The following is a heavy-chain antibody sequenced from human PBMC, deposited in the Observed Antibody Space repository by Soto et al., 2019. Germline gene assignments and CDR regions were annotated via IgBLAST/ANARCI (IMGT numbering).Heavy chain of an antibody. Sequence: GASVKVSCKASGYTFTSYGISWVRQAPGQGLEWMGWINANNGNTDYVQKIQGRVTMTTDTSTSTAYMELRSLRSDDTAVYYCARGPYYYDSSGPLKFDYWGQGTLVTVSS. J-gene: IGHJ4*02. CDR1: GYTFTSYG. CDR3: ARGPYYYDSSGPLKFDY. D-gene: IGHD3-22*01. V-gene: IGHV1-18*01. CDR2: INANNGNT.